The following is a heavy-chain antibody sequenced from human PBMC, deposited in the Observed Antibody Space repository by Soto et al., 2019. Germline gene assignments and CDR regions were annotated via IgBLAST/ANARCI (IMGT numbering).Heavy chain of an antibody. V-gene: IGHV3-30*18. J-gene: IGHJ5*01. Sequence: QVQLVESGGGVVQPGRSLRLSCAASGFTFSSYGMHWVRQAPGKGLEWVAVISYDGSNKYYADSVKGRFTISRDNSKNTLYLQMNSLRAEDTAVYYCAKGQTTVVTLALADSWGQGTLVTVSS. CDR2: ISYDGSNK. CDR1: GFTFSSYG. D-gene: IGHD4-17*01. CDR3: AKGQTTVVTLALADS.